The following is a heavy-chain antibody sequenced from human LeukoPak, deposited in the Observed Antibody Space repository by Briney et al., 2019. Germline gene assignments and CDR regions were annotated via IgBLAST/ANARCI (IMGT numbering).Heavy chain of an antibody. J-gene: IGHJ4*02. CDR2: IIPIFGTA. D-gene: IGHD5-24*01. CDR3: ANPRRDGYREYYFDY. V-gene: IGHV1-69*13. Sequence: GASVKVSCKASGYTFTSYGISWVRQAPGQGLEWMGGIIPIFGTANYAQKFQGRVTITADESTSTAYMELSSLRSEDTAVYYCANPRRDGYREYYFDYWGQGTLVTVSS. CDR1: GYTFTSYG.